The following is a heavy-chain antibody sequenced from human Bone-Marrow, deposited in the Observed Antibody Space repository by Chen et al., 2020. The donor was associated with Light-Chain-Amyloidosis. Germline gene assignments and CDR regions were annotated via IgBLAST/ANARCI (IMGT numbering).Heavy chain of an antibody. CDR2: IYHSGST. Sequence: QVQLQESGPGLVKPPETLSLTCAVSGYSISSGYYWGWIRQPPGKGLEWIGSIYHSGSTYYNPSLKSRVTISIDTSKNQFSLKLSSVTAADTAVYYCARDRAASGDYFDYWGQGTLVTVSS. CDR3: ARDRAASGDYFDY. CDR1: GYSISSGYY. D-gene: IGHD6-13*01. J-gene: IGHJ4*02. V-gene: IGHV4-38-2*02.